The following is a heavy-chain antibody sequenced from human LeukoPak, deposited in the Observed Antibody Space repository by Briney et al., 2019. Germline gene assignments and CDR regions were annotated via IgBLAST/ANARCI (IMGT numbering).Heavy chain of an antibody. V-gene: IGHV1-3*03. CDR3: AREVNYDFWSGYYTGYYFDY. CDR1: GYTFTSYA. CDR2: INAGNGNT. D-gene: IGHD3-3*01. J-gene: IGHJ4*02. Sequence: ASVKVSCKASGYTFTSYAMHWVRQAPGQRLEWMGWINAGNGNTKYSQEFQVRVTITRDTSASTAYMELSSLGSEDMAVYYCAREVNYDFWSGYYTGYYFDYWGQGTLVTVSS.